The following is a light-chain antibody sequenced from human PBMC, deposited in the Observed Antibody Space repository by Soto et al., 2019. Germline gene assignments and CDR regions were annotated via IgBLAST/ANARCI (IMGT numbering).Light chain of an antibody. CDR3: QQYVTPPYT. CDR1: RSVSFAY. J-gene: IGKJ2*01. V-gene: IGKV3-20*01. Sequence: IVLTQSPDTLSLSPGERASLSCRASRSVSFAYVAWYQLRPGQAPRLLIYGASSRATGIADRFSGSGSGTDFTLNIGRLEPEDSAVYYCQQYVTPPYTFGQGIKLEI. CDR2: GAS.